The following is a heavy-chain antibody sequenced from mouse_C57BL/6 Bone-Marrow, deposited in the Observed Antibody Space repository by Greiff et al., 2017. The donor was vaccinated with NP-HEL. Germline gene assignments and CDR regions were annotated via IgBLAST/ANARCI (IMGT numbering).Heavy chain of an antibody. CDR1: GYAFSNYW. CDR2: IYPGDGDT. Sequence: LVESGAELVKPGASVKLSCKASGYAFSNYWMNWVKQRPGKGLEWIGQIYPGDGDTNYNGKFKDKATLTADKSSSTAYMQLSRLTAEDSAVYFCARGAYGGQGTLVTVSA. CDR3: ARGAY. J-gene: IGHJ3*01. V-gene: IGHV1-80*01.